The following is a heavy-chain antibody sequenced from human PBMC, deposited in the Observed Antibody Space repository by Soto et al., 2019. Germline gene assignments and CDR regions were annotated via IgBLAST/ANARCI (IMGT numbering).Heavy chain of an antibody. J-gene: IGHJ4*02. D-gene: IGHD1-26*01. CDR3: ARGAKGNYYQDS. V-gene: IGHV3-74*01. CDR1: GFTFSRDW. CDR2: VNTDETTT. Sequence: EVQLVESGGDLVQPGGSLRLSCAASGFTFSRDWMHWVRQAPGKGLEWVSRVNTDETTTNYADSVRGRFAISRDNAKNTFYLQMNSLSVEDTAIYFCARGAKGNYYQDSWGQGPRVTVSP.